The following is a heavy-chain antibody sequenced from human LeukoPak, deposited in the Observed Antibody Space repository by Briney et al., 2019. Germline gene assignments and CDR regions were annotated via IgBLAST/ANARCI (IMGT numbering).Heavy chain of an antibody. CDR2: IYYSGST. Sequence: SETLSLTCTVSGGSISSSSYYWGWIRQPPGKGLEWIGSIYYSGSTYYNPSLKSRVTISVDTSKNQFSLKLSSVTAADTAVYYCARDRESIIQPFQHWGQGTLVTVSS. D-gene: IGHD5-12*01. V-gene: IGHV4-39*07. CDR3: ARDRESIIQPFQH. J-gene: IGHJ1*01. CDR1: GGSISSSSYY.